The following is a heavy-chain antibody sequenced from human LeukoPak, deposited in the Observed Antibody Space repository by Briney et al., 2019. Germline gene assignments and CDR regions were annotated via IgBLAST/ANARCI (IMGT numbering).Heavy chain of an antibody. J-gene: IGHJ5*02. CDR2: ISRNGGST. Sequence: PGGSLRLSCAASGFTFSGYVMHWVRQAPGKGPESVSAISRNGGSTYYANSVKGRFTISRDNSKNTLYLQMGSLRAEDMAVYYCAREKDDILTGYYPNWFDPWGQGTLVTVSS. CDR3: AREKDDILTGYYPNWFDP. V-gene: IGHV3-64*01. CDR1: GFTFSGYV. D-gene: IGHD3-9*01.